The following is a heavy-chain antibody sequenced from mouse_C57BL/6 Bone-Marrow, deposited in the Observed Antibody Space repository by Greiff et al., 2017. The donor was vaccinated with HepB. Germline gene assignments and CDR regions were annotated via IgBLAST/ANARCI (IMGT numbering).Heavy chain of an antibody. D-gene: IGHD4-1*01. CDR1: GYTFTDYN. J-gene: IGHJ4*01. CDR2: INPNNGGT. CDR3: ARTGPAMDY. Sequence: EVQLVESRPELVKPGASVKMSCKASGYTFTDYNMHWVKQSHGKSLEWIGYINPNNGGTSYNQKFKGKATLTVNKSSSTAYMELRSLTSEDSAVYYCARTGPAMDYWGQGTSVTVSS. V-gene: IGHV1-22*01.